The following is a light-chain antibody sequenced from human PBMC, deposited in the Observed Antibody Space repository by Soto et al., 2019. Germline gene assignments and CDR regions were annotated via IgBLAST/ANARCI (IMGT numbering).Light chain of an antibody. CDR3: QQYDIWPFT. CDR1: QSVSSN. J-gene: IGKJ3*01. V-gene: IGKV3-15*01. Sequence: EIVMTQSPATLSVSPGERATLSCRASQSVSSNLAWYQQKPGQAPRLLIYGASTRANGIPARFSGSGSGTEFTLTISSRQSEDFAVYSCQQYDIWPFTFGPGTNVDIK. CDR2: GAS.